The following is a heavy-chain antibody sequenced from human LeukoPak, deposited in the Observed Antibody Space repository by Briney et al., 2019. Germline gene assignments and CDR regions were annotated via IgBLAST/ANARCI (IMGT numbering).Heavy chain of an antibody. V-gene: IGHV3-23*01. D-gene: IGHD6-19*01. J-gene: IGHJ5*02. CDR1: GFTFDDYG. Sequence: GGSLRLSCAASGFTFDDYGMSWVRQAPGKGLEWVSPISHSGGSTYYADSVKGRFTISRDNSKNTLYLQMNSLRVEDTAIYYCAKVDNSGWYDIWGQGTLVTVSS. CDR3: AKVDNSGWYDI. CDR2: ISHSGGST.